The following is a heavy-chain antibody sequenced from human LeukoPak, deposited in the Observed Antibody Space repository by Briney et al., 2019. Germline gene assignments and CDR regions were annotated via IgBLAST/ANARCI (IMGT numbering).Heavy chain of an antibody. Sequence: PSQTLPLTCTVSGDSISRGGFCLSWIRQPPGRGLEWIGSIYYSVNTYYNPSLKSRVTISVDTSKNQFSLKLSSVTAADTAVYYCARHLGIFFQYWGQGTLVTVSS. D-gene: IGHD3-3*01. V-gene: IGHV4-30-2*03. CDR2: IYYSVNT. CDR1: GDSISRGGFC. CDR3: ARHLGIFFQY. J-gene: IGHJ1*01.